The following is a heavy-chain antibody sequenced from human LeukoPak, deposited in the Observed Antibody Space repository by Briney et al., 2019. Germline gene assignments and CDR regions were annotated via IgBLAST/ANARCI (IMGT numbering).Heavy chain of an antibody. V-gene: IGHV3-23*01. CDR1: GFIFSSYA. Sequence: PGGSLRLSCGGSGFIFSSYAINWVRQTPGKGLEWLSAISNDGRHMYYTDSVKGRFTTSRDNSRNTVYLQMNGLRVEDTAVYYCATVMGSSPSTAYFAYWGQGTLVTVSS. CDR2: ISNDGRHM. CDR3: ATVMGSSPSTAYFAY. D-gene: IGHD6-6*01. J-gene: IGHJ4*02.